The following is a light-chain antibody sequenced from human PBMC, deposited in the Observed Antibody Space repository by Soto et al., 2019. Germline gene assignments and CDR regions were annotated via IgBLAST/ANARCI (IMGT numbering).Light chain of an antibody. CDR2: DAS. CDR1: QSISSW. J-gene: IGKJ2*02. Sequence: DIQMTQAPSTLSASVGDRVTITCRSSQSISSWLAWYHQKTGKAPKLLIYDASSLESGVPSRFSCRRSWTEFTITISSLQPDEFATYYCQQYNNDSPSTFGQGTQLEIK. CDR3: QQYNNDSPST. V-gene: IGKV1-5*01.